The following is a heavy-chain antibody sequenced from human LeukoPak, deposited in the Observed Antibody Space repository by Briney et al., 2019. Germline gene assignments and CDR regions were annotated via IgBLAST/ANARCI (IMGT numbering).Heavy chain of an antibody. CDR3: ARGGFYYYGMDV. V-gene: IGHV6-1*01. J-gene: IGHJ6*02. CDR2: TYYRSKWYN. Sequence: SQTLSLTCVISGDSVSSNSGVWNWIRQSPSRGLEWLGRTYYRSKWYNDYAVSVKSRITINPGTTKNQFSLQLNSVTPEDTAVYYCARGGFYYYGMDVWGQGTTVTVSS. CDR1: GDSVSSNSGV.